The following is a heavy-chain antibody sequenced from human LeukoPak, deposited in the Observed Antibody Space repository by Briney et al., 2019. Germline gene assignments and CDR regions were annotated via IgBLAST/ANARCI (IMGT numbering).Heavy chain of an antibody. Sequence: GESLKISCKGSGYSFTSYWIGWVRQMPGKGLEWMGIIYPGDSDTRYSPSFQGQVTISADKSISTAYLQWSSLKASDTAMYYCARPRMYGDYGWYFDLWGRGTLVTVSS. CDR3: ARPRMYGDYGWYFDL. V-gene: IGHV5-51*01. D-gene: IGHD4-17*01. CDR1: GYSFTSYW. J-gene: IGHJ2*01. CDR2: IYPGDSDT.